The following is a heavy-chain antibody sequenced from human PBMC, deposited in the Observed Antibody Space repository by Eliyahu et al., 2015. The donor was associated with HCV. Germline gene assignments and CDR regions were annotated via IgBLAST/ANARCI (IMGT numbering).Heavy chain of an antibody. CDR2: IIPIFGTA. CDR1: GGTFSSYA. D-gene: IGHD6-13*01. CDR3: ARVIWETKQTTIAAAGTDYYYGMDV. Sequence: EVKKPGSSVKVSCKASGGTFSSYAISWVRQAPGQGLEWMGGIIPIFGTANYAQKFQGRVTITADESTSTAYIELSRPRSEDTAVYYCARVIWETKQTTIAAAGTDYYYGMDVWGQGTTVTVSS. V-gene: IGHV1-69*01. J-gene: IGHJ6*02.